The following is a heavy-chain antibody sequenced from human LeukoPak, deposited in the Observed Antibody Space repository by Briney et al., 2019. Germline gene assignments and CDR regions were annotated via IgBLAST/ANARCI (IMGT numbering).Heavy chain of an antibody. J-gene: IGHJ4*02. CDR3: AREAYTTGADY. CDR2: ISAYNGNA. D-gene: IGHD3-16*01. V-gene: IGHV1-18*01. Sequence: ASVKVSCKASGYTFTSYGVSWVRQAPGQGLEWMGWISAYNGNANYVQRLQGRVTLTTDTSTTTAYMELRSLTSDGTAVYHCAREAYTTGADYWGQGTLVTVSS. CDR1: GYTFTSYG.